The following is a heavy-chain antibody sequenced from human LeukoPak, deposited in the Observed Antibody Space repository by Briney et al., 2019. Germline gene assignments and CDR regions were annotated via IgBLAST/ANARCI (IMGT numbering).Heavy chain of an antibody. Sequence: GGSLRLSCAASGFTFSYYGMHWVRQAPGKGLEWVAVIWYDGSNKYYAGSVKGRFTISRDNSKNTLYLQMNSLRAEDTPVYYCAKSSGTTVHPFGYWGQGTLVTVSS. V-gene: IGHV3-33*06. CDR2: IWYDGSNK. D-gene: IGHD4-11*01. J-gene: IGHJ4*02. CDR3: AKSSGTTVHPFGY. CDR1: GFTFSYYG.